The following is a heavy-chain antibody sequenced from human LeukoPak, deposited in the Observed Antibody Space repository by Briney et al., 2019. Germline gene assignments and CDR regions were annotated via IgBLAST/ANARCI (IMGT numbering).Heavy chain of an antibody. Sequence: PGGSLRLSCAASGFPFSSYAMSWVRQAPGKGLEWVSDISGSGAGTYYADSVKVRFTIYRDNYRTPLYLQMTSMRAEDTAVYYCAKSWRSGSLSGAFDIWGQGTMVTVSS. J-gene: IGHJ3*02. CDR1: GFPFSSYA. CDR3: AKSWRSGSLSGAFDI. D-gene: IGHD6-19*01. CDR2: ISGSGAGT. V-gene: IGHV3-23*01.